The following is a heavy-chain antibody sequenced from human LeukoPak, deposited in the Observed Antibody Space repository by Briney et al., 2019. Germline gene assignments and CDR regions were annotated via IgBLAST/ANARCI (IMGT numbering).Heavy chain of an antibody. CDR3: ARQIAVVEPTDPNWFDS. CDR1: GDSMSSGSYY. J-gene: IGHJ5*01. CDR2: IFYSGST. Sequence: SETLSLTCSVSGDSMSSGSYYWGLIRQPPGKGLEWIGSIFYSGSTYYTPSLKSRVTMSLDTSKNQFSLRLTSVTAADTAVYYCARQIAVVEPTDPNWFDSWGQGTLVTVSS. V-gene: IGHV4-39*07. D-gene: IGHD2-21*01.